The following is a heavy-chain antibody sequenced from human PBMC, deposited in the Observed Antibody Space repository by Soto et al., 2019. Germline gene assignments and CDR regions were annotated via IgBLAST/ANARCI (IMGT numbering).Heavy chain of an antibody. Sequence: SVKVSCKASGGTFSSYAISWVRQAPGQGLEWMGGIIPIFGTANYAQKFQGRVTMTGDTSTSTAYMELSSLRSEDTAVYYCARTGYDSSGYQTSYDYWGQGTLVTVSS. CDR3: ARTGYDSSGYQTSYDY. V-gene: IGHV1-69*06. D-gene: IGHD3-22*01. CDR2: IIPIFGTA. CDR1: GGTFSSYA. J-gene: IGHJ4*02.